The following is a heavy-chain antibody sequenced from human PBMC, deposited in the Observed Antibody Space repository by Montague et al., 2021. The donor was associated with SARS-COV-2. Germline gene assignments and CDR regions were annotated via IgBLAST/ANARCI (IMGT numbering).Heavy chain of an antibody. CDR2: ISYSGST. D-gene: IGHD3-10*01. CDR3: ARHITGSGDAFDI. J-gene: IGHJ3*02. Sequence: SETLSLTCTVSGGSISSTSYYWGWIRQPPGKGLEWTGSISYSGSTYYKSSLKSRVTISVDTSKNQFSLRLSSVTAADTAVYYCARHITGSGDAFDIWGQGTMATVSS. CDR1: GGSISSTSYY. V-gene: IGHV4-39*01.